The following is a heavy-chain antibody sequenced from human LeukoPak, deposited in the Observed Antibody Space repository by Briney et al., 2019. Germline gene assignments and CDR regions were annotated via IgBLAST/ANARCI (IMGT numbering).Heavy chain of an antibody. CDR2: IYHSGST. Sequence: SETLPLTCAVSGVSISSGNWWTWVRQAPGKGLEWIGEIYHSGSTNYNPSLKSRVTISVDKSRNQFSLKLSSVTAADTAVYYCAKEGVGGYNYAAWGQGTLVTVSS. V-gene: IGHV4-4*02. CDR3: AKEGVGGYNYAA. D-gene: IGHD5-18*01. J-gene: IGHJ4*02. CDR1: GVSISSGNW.